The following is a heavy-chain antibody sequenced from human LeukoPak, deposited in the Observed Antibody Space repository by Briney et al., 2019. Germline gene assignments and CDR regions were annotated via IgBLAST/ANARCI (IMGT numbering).Heavy chain of an antibody. V-gene: IGHV3-9*01. Sequence: GGSLRLSCAASGFTFDDYAMHWVRQAPGKGLEWVSGISWNSGSIGYADSVKGRFTISRDNAENSLYLQMNSLRAEDTALYYCAKLTTVIYWGQGTLVTVPS. CDR1: GFTFDDYA. CDR3: AKLTTVIY. D-gene: IGHD4-4*01. CDR2: ISWNSGSI. J-gene: IGHJ4*02.